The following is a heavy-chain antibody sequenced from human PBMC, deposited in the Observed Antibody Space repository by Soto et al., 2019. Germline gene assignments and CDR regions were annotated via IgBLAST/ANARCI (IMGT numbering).Heavy chain of an antibody. J-gene: IGHJ4*02. V-gene: IGHV3-23*01. Sequence: EVQLLESGGGLVQPGGSLRLSCAASGFTFSTFAMSWVRQAPGKGPEWVSGISGSGTSTYYADSVKGRFTISRDNAKNTLYLQMNSLRAEDTAVDYCAKTEQWLIAYFDYWGQGTLVTVSS. CDR3: AKTEQWLIAYFDY. D-gene: IGHD6-19*01. CDR1: GFTFSTFA. CDR2: ISGSGTST.